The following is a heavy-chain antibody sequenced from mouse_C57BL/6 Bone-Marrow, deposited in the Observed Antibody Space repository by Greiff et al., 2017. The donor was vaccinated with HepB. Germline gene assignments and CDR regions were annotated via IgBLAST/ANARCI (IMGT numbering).Heavy chain of an antibody. V-gene: IGHV1-52*01. CDR1: GYTFTSYW. CDR3: ARKIYCDYDAWFAY. Sequence: QVQLQQPGTELVKPGASVKLSCKASGYTFTSYWMHWVKQRPIQGLEWIGNIDPSDSETHYNQKFKDKATLTVDKSSSTAYMQLSSLTSEDSAVYYFARKIYCDYDAWFAYWGQGTLVTVSA. CDR2: IDPSDSET. J-gene: IGHJ3*01. D-gene: IGHD2-4*01.